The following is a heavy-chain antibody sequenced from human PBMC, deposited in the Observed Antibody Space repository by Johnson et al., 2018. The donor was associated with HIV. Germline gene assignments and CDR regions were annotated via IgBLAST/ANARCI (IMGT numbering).Heavy chain of an antibody. CDR1: GFSFSDYY. J-gene: IGHJ3*02. CDR3: ASGEDYGGNYGAFDI. V-gene: IGHV3-30*03. Sequence: QVQLVESGGGLVKPGGSLRLSCAASGFSFSDYYMSWIRQAPGKGLEWVAVISHDANNKFYADSVKGRFAVSRDNSKNTLYLQMNSLRAEDTAVYYCASGEDYGGNYGAFDIWGQGTMVTVSS. D-gene: IGHD4-23*01. CDR2: ISHDANNK.